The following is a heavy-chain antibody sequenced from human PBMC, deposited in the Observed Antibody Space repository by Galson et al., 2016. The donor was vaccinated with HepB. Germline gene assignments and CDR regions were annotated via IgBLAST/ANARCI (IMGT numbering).Heavy chain of an antibody. D-gene: IGHD3-22*01. CDR3: ARSHYYDSNFYFYGMDV. CDR2: IRRSSSTT. V-gene: IGHV3-48*02. CDR1: GFTFSSYG. Sequence: SLRLSCAASGFTFSSYGMNWVRQAPGRGLEWVAYIRRSSSTTYYADSVKGRFTIARDNANNSLYLQMSSLRDEDTALYYCARSHYYDSNFYFYGMDVWGQGTTVTVSS. J-gene: IGHJ6*02.